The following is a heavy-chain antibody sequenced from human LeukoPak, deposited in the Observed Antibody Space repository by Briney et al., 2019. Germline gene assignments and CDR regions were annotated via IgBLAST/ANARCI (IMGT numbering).Heavy chain of an antibody. CDR1: GFTFSSYA. CDR3: AKGQNIVVVVAAKYGAFDI. CDR2: ISYDGSNK. Sequence: GRSLRLSCAASGFTFSSYAMHWVRQAPGKGLEWVAVISYDGSNKYYADSVKGRFTISRDNSKNTLYLQMNSLRAEDTAVYYCAKGQNIVVVVAAKYGAFDIWGQGTMVTVSS. D-gene: IGHD2-15*01. V-gene: IGHV3-30-3*01. J-gene: IGHJ3*02.